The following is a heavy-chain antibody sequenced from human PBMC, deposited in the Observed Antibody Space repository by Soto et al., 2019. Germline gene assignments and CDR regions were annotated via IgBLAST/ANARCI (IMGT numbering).Heavy chain of an antibody. CDR1: GFTFTSYG. J-gene: IGHJ4*02. Sequence: QAHLVESGGGVVQPGRSLRLSCAASGFTFTSYGMHWFRQAPGTGLEWVAVISYDGGLQHYADSVKRRSTISRDNSKNMVPLQMNSLRSEDAAVYYCVSDRGYGHASVPYSWGQGTLVSVSS. CDR3: VSDRGYGHASVPYS. CDR2: ISYDGGLQ. D-gene: IGHD5-18*01. V-gene: IGHV3-30*03.